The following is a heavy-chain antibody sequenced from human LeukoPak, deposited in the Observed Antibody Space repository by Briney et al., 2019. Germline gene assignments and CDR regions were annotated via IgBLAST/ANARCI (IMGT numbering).Heavy chain of an antibody. Sequence: SQTLSLTCTVSGGSISSGGYYWRWIRQPAGKGLEWIGRIYTSGSTNYNPSLKSRVTISVDTSKNQFSLKLSSVTAADTAVYYCARDGGRDGYNLFDYWGQGTLVTVSS. CDR2: IYTSGST. CDR3: ARDGGRDGYNLFDY. CDR1: GGSISSGGYY. V-gene: IGHV4-61*02. D-gene: IGHD5-24*01. J-gene: IGHJ4*02.